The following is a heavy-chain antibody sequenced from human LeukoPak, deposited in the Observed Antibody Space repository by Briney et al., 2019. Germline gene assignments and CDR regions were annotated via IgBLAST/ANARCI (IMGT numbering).Heavy chain of an antibody. J-gene: IGHJ3*02. CDR1: GGSISTYH. D-gene: IGHD3-3*02. CDR3: ARELGRAFDI. Sequence: PPETLSLTCTVSGGSISTYHWSWIRQPPGKGLEWIGYIYYNGDTNQNPSLNSRATISVDMSKNQFSLKLKSVAAADTAVYYCARELGRAFDIWGQGTVVTVSS. CDR2: IYYNGDT. V-gene: IGHV4-59*01.